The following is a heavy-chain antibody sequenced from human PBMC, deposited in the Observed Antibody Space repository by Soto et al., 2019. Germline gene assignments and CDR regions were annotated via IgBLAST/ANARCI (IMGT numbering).Heavy chain of an antibody. J-gene: IGHJ4*02. CDR2: IIPIFGTA. CDR3: ARAKRDSSSWYFDY. D-gene: IGHD6-13*01. V-gene: IGHV1-69*06. CDR1: GRTIRSYA. Sequence: AAKVSCNDSGRTIRSYAISCVREAPGQGLEWMGGIIPIFGTANYAQKFQGRVTITAHKSTSKAYMELRSHRSEDTAAYYCARAKRDSSSWYFDYWGEGILVTVSS.